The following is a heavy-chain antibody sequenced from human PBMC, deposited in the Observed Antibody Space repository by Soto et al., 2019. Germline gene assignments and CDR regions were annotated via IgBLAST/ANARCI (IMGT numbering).Heavy chain of an antibody. V-gene: IGHV3-33*01. D-gene: IGHD1-26*01. CDR2: IWYDGSNK. CDR3: AREGSGFTRYGMDV. CDR1: GFTFSSYG. J-gene: IGHJ6*02. Sequence: PGGSLRLSCAASGFTFSSYGMHWVRQAPGKGLEWVAVIWYDGSNKYYADSVKGRFTISRDNSKNTLYLQMNSLRAEDTAVYYCAREGSGFTRYGMDVWGQGTTVTLSS.